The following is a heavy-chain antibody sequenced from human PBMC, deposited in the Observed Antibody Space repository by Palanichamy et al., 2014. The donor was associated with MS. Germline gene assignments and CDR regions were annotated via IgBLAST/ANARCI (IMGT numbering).Heavy chain of an antibody. Sequence: EVQLLESGGGLVQPGGSLRLSCAASGFTFSSYAMSWVRQAPGKGLEWVSAISDSGGSTYYADFVKGRFTISRDNSKNTLFLQMNSLRAEDTAIYYCAKVVVTTTRYFDYWGQGTLVTVSS. J-gene: IGHJ4*02. CDR2: ISDSGGST. V-gene: IGHV3-23*01. CDR3: AKVVVTTTRYFDY. D-gene: IGHD2-15*01. CDR1: GFTFSSYA.